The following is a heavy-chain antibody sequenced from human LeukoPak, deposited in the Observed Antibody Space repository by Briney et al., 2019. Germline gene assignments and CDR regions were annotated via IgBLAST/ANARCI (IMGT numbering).Heavy chain of an antibody. J-gene: IGHJ5*02. CDR3: ARDGERYCSGGSCYSFDP. Sequence: ASVKVSCKASGYTFTSYGISWVRQAPGQGLEWMGWISAYNGNTNYAQKLQGRVTMTTDTSTSTAYMELGSLRSDDTAVYYCARDGERYCSGGSCYSFDPWGQGTLVTVSS. CDR2: ISAYNGNT. V-gene: IGHV1-18*01. D-gene: IGHD2-15*01. CDR1: GYTFTSYG.